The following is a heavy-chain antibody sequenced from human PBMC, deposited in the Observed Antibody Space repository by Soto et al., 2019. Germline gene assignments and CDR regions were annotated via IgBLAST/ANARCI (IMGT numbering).Heavy chain of an antibody. V-gene: IGHV4-59*08. CDR2: IYYSGST. CDR3: AGRNIVVVPAAIANWFDP. J-gene: IGHJ5*02. D-gene: IGHD2-2*01. CDR1: GGSISSYY. Sequence: SETLSLTCTVSGGSISSYYWSWIRQPPGKGLGWIGYIYYSGSTNYNPSLKSRVTISVDTSKNQFSLKLSSVTAADTAVYYCAGRNIVVVPAAIANWFDPWGQGTLVTVSS.